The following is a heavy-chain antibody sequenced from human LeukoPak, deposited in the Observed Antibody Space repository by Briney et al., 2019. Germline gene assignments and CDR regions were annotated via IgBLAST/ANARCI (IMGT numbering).Heavy chain of an antibody. D-gene: IGHD3-10*01. CDR1: GFTFSSYW. Sequence: PGGSLRLSCAASGFTFSSYWMSWVRQAPGKGLEWVANIKQDGSEKYYVDSVKGRFTISRDNAKNSLYLQMNSLRAEDTAVYYCADSRDGLLWFGEFSLDYWGQGTLVTVSS. CDR2: IKQDGSEK. CDR3: ADSRDGLLWFGEFSLDY. V-gene: IGHV3-7*01. J-gene: IGHJ4*02.